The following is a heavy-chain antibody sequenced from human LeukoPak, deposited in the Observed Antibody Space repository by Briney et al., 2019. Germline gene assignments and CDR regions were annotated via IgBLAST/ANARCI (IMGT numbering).Heavy chain of an antibody. J-gene: IGHJ5*02. CDR2: MNPNSGNT. D-gene: IGHD4-17*01. V-gene: IGHV1-8*01. CDR1: GYTFTSYD. CDR3: ARGDYGDRGRSGWFDP. Sequence: ASVKVSCKASGYTFTSYDINWVRQATGQGLEWMGWMNPNSGNTGYAQKFQGRVTMTRNTSISTAYMELSSLRSEDTAVYYCARGDYGDRGRSGWFDPWGQGTLVTVSS.